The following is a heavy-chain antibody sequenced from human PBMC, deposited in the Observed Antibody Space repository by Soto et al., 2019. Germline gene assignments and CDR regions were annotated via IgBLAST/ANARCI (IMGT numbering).Heavy chain of an antibody. CDR3: ARITRYYYDSSGYNKYYFDY. J-gene: IGHJ4*02. Sequence: PGGSLRLSXAASGFTFSSYWMSWVRQAPGKGLEWVANIKQDGSEKYYVDSVKGRFTISRDNAKNSLYLQMNSLRAEDTAVYYCARITRYYYDSSGYNKYYFDYWGQGTLVTVSS. D-gene: IGHD3-22*01. CDR1: GFTFSSYW. V-gene: IGHV3-7*01. CDR2: IKQDGSEK.